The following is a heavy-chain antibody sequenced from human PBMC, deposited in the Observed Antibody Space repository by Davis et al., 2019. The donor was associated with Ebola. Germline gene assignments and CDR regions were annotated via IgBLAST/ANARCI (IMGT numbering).Heavy chain of an antibody. CDR2: IYYNGNP. CDR3: ASDTSTTGWGIDY. V-gene: IGHV4-59*01. Sequence: SETLSLTCTVSGASINSYYWSWIRQSPEKGLEWIAYIYYNGNPYYNPSLKSRVTISVDTSKNQFSLKLSSVTAADTAVYYCASDTSTTGWGIDYWGQGTVVTVSS. D-gene: IGHD6-19*01. J-gene: IGHJ4*02. CDR1: GASINSYY.